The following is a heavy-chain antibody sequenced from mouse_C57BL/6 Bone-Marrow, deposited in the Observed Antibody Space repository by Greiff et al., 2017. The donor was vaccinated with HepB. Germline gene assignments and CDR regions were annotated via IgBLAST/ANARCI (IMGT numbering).Heavy chain of an antibody. CDR3: AIEWLLRGLIAY. CDR1: GYTFTSYW. Sequence: QVQLKQPGAELVKPGASVKVSCKASGYTFTSYWMHWVKQRPGQGLEWIGRIHPSDSDTNYNQKFKGKATLTVDKSSSTAYMQLSSLTSEDSAVYYCAIEWLLRGLIAYWGQGTLVTVSA. D-gene: IGHD2-3*01. CDR2: IHPSDSDT. V-gene: IGHV1-74*01. J-gene: IGHJ3*01.